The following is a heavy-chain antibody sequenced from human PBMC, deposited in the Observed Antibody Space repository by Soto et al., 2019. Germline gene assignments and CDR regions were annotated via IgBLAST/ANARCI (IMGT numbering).Heavy chain of an antibody. Sequence: ASVKVSCKASGYTFSSYDIHWVRQAPGQGLEWMGWTNPNSGNTGYAQKFQGRVTMTRDRSKNTAYMELSSLRSEDTAIYYCARAGRSRWYGDVNYWGQGTLVTVAS. V-gene: IGHV1-8*01. D-gene: IGHD6-13*01. J-gene: IGHJ4*02. CDR1: GYTFSSYD. CDR3: ARAGRSRWYGDVNY. CDR2: TNPNSGNT.